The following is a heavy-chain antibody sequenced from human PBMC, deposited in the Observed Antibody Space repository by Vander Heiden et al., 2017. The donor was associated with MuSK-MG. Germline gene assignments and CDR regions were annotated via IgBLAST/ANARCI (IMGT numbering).Heavy chain of an antibody. J-gene: IGHJ6*03. CDR1: GGSFSGYY. Sequence: QVQLQQWGAGLLKPSETLSLTCAVYGGSFSGYYWSWIRQPPGKGLEWIGEINHSGSTNYNPSLKSRVTISVDTSKNQFSLKLSSVTAADTAVYYCAREYCSGGSCYFPYYYYYMDVWGKGTTGTVSS. V-gene: IGHV4-34*01. CDR2: INHSGST. D-gene: IGHD2-15*01. CDR3: AREYCSGGSCYFPYYYYYMDV.